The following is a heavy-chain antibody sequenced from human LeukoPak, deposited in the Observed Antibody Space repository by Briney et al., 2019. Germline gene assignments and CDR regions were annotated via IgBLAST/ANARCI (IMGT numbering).Heavy chain of an antibody. CDR3: ARDSHFYDGGDY. Sequence: PGRCLRLSCAASGFTLRSYWMHWVRPAPGKGLVWVSHINSDGRSTHYADSVKGRFIISRDNAKNTVYLQRNSLRAEDTAVYYCARDSHFYDGGDYWGQGTLVTVSS. CDR1: GFTLRSYW. V-gene: IGHV3-74*01. CDR2: INSDGRST. D-gene: IGHD3-22*01. J-gene: IGHJ4*02.